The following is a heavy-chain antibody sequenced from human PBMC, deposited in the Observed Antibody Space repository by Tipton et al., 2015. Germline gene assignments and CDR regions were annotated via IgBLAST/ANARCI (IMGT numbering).Heavy chain of an antibody. CDR3: ARARGRHGGLFDS. Sequence: TLSLTCSVSSDSISKYYWSWIRQPPGKGLEWIGSISHSGNTYYNPSLKSRVTISLDTSKNQFSLKLNSVTAADTAVYYCARARGRHGGLFDSWGQGTLVTVSS. CDR1: SDSISKYY. J-gene: IGHJ4*02. V-gene: IGHV4-59*04. CDR2: ISHSGNT. D-gene: IGHD4-23*01.